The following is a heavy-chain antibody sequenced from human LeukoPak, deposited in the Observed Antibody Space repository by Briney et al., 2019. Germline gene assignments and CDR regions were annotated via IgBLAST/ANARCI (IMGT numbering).Heavy chain of an antibody. CDR3: AKSGYSSSCRNTFCDAFDI. J-gene: IGHJ3*02. CDR1: GFTFSSYA. D-gene: IGHD6-13*01. V-gene: IGHV3-23*01. CDR2: ISGSGGST. Sequence: PGGSLRLSCAASGFTFSSYAMSWVRQAPGKGLEWVSAISGSGGSTYYADSVKGRFTISRDNSKNTLYLQMNSLRAEDTAVYYCAKSGYSSSCRNTFCDAFDIWGQGTMVTVSS.